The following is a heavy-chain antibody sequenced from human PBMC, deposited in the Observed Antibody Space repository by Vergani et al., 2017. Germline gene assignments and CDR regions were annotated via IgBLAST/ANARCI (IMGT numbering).Heavy chain of an antibody. CDR1: GYTFTNYD. V-gene: IGHV1-2*02. J-gene: IGHJ5*02. D-gene: IGHD3-10*01. CDR3: ARDRYTMVXGVSRAPPHNWFDP. Sequence: QVQLVQSGTEVKKPGASVKVSCKASGYTFTNYDINWVRRATGQGLEWMGWINPNSGGTNYAQKFQGRVTMTRDTSISTAYMELSRLRSDDTAVYYCARDRYTMVXGVSRAPPHNWFDPWGQGTLVTVSS. CDR2: INPNSGGT.